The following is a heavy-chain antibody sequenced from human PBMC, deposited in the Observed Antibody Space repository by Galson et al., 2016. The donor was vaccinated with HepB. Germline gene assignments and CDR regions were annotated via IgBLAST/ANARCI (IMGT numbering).Heavy chain of an antibody. CDR1: GFTFSSYA. V-gene: IGHV3-23*01. CDR2: ISGTGGST. Sequence: SLRLSCAASGFTFSSYAMNWVRQAPGKGREWVSAISGTGGSTYYGDSVKGRFTISRDNSKNTLYLQMYSLRAEDTAVYYCAKGNEESNSGSSWYNWFDPWGQGTLVTVSS. CDR3: AKGNEESNSGSSWYNWFDP. D-gene: IGHD6-13*01. J-gene: IGHJ5*02.